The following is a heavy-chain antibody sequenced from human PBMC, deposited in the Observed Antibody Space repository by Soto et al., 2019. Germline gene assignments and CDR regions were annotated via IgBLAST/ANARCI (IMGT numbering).Heavy chain of an antibody. V-gene: IGHV1-3*01. D-gene: IGHD3-9*01. Sequence: ASVKVSCKASGYTFTSYAMHWVRQAPGQRLEWMGWLNAGNGNTKYSQKFQGRVTITRDTSASTAYMELSSLRSEDTAVYYCARNLMDYDILTGYYFAYYFDYWGQGTLVTVSS. CDR2: LNAGNGNT. CDR1: GYTFTSYA. CDR3: ARNLMDYDILTGYYFAYYFDY. J-gene: IGHJ4*02.